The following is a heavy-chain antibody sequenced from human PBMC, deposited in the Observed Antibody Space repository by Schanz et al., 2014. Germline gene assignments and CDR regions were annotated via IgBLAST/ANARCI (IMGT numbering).Heavy chain of an antibody. CDR2: SYHSGST. CDR1: GGSISSSNW. J-gene: IGHJ5*02. Sequence: QVQLQESGPGLVKPSGTLSLTCAVSGGSISSSNWWSWVRQPPGKGLEWIGESYHSGSTNYKPSLKSRFTIAEDKSKTQFSLKLRSVTAADTAVYYCARRSVSPSGNSYGYVVAWFDPWGQGTLVTVSS. V-gene: IGHV4-4*02. D-gene: IGHD5-18*01. CDR3: ARRSVSPSGNSYGYVVAWFDP.